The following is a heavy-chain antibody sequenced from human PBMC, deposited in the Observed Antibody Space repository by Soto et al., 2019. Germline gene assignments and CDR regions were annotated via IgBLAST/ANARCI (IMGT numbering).Heavy chain of an antibody. CDR2: IYHSGST. D-gene: IGHD3-10*01. CDR1: GCSISSGGYS. J-gene: IGHJ5*02. CDR3: ARVPGP. V-gene: IGHV4-30-2*01. Sequence: SETLSLTCAFSGCSISSGGYSWSWIRQPPGKGLEWIGYIYHSGSTYYNPSLKSRVTISVDRSKNQFSLKLSSVTAADTAVYYCARVPGPWGQGTLVTV.